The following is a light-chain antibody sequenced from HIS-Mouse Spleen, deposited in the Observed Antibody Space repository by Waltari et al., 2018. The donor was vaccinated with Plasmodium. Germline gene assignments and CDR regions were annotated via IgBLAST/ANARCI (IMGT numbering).Light chain of an antibody. J-gene: IGLJ1*01. Sequence: QSALTQPASVSGSPGQSITISCTGTSSDVGRYTLVSWYQQHPGKAPKLMIYEGSKLPSVVSIRFSGSKSVNTASLTISGLQAEDEADYYCCSYAGSSTYVFGTGTKVTVL. CDR3: CSYAGSSTYV. V-gene: IGLV2-23*01. CDR1: SSDVGRYTL. CDR2: EGS.